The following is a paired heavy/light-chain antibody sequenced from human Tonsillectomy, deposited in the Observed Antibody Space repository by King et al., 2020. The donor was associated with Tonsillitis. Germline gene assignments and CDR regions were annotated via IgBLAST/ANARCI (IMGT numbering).Light chain of an antibody. J-gene: IGLJ2*01. Sequence: QSALTQPRSVSGSPGQSVSISCTGTSSDVGGYNFVSWYQQHPGKAPKLMIYDVNKRPSGVPDRFSGSKAGNTASLTISGLQAEDEAEYYCCSYARTYTLVFGGGTKVTVL. CDR1: SSDVGGYNF. V-gene: IGLV2-11*01. CDR2: DVN. CDR3: CSYARTYTLV.
Heavy chain of an antibody. CDR2: IHYTGDT. V-gene: IGHV4-59*01. CDR3: ARTGSTGWTHFDF. CDR1: GGSINYYY. Sequence: QVQLQESGPGLVKPSETLSLTCTVSGGSINYYYWSWIRQTPGKGLEWIGYIHYTGDTNYNPSLKSRVTISVDTSKNQFSLKLSSVTAVDTALYFCARTGSTGWTHFDFWGQGTLVTVSS. D-gene: IGHD6-19*01. J-gene: IGHJ4*02.